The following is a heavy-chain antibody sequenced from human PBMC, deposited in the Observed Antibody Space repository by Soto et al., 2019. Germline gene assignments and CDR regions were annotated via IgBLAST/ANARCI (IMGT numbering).Heavy chain of an antibody. CDR2: IYHSGST. V-gene: IGHV4-4*02. Sequence: SETLSLTCAVSGGSISSSNWWSWVRQPPGKGLEWIGEIYHSGSTNYNPSLKSRVTISVDTSKNQFSLKLSSVTAADTAVYYCARDNVAYYYYYGMDVWGQGTTVTVSS. CDR3: ARDNVAYYYYYGMDV. D-gene: IGHD2-8*01. J-gene: IGHJ6*02. CDR1: GGSISSSNW.